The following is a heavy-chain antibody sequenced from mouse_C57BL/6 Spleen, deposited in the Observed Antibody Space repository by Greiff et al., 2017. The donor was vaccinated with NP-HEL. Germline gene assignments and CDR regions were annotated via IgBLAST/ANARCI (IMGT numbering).Heavy chain of an antibody. CDR2: ISSGSSTI. V-gene: IGHV5-17*01. Sequence: VQLKESGGGLVKPGGSLKLSCAASGFTFSDYGMHWVRQAPEKGLEWVAYISSGSSTIYYADTVKGRFTISRDNAKNTLFLQMTSLRSEDTAMYYCARGCYYDYVDYWGQGTTLTVSS. J-gene: IGHJ2*01. CDR1: GFTFSDYG. D-gene: IGHD2-4*01. CDR3: ARGCYYDYVDY.